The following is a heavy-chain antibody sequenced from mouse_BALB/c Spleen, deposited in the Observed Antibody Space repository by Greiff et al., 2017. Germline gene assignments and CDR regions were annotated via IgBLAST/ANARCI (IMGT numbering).Heavy chain of an antibody. J-gene: IGHJ4*01. CDR2: IYPGDGDT. CDR1: GYAFSSSW. Sequence: QVQLQQSGAELVKPGASVKISCKASGYAFSSSWMNWVKQRPGQGLEWIGRIYPGDGDTNYNGKFKGKATLTADKSSSTAYMQLSSLTSVDSAVYFCARSINWGAMDYWGQGTSVTVSS. D-gene: IGHD4-1*02. CDR3: ARSINWGAMDY. V-gene: IGHV1-80*01.